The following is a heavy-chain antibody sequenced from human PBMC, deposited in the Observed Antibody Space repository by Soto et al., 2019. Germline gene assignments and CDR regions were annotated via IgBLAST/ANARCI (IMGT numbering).Heavy chain of an antibody. CDR1: GYSFTSYW. Sequence: GESLKISCXGSGYSFTSYWISWVRQMPGKGLEWMGRIDPSDSYTNYSPSFQGHVTISADKSISTAYLQWSSLKASDTAMYYCARRPRGDYFFDYWGQGTLVTVSS. J-gene: IGHJ4*02. V-gene: IGHV5-10-1*01. CDR3: ARRPRGDYFFDY. D-gene: IGHD2-21*02. CDR2: IDPSDSYT.